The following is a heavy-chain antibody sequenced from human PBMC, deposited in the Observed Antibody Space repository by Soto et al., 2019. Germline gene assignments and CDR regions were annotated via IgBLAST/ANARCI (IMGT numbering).Heavy chain of an antibody. D-gene: IGHD2-2*01. CDR3: ARVPTP. J-gene: IGHJ5*02. CDR1: GVSISSGGYS. V-gene: IGHV4-30-2*01. CDR2: IYHSGST. Sequence: SETLSLTCAVSGVSISSGGYSWSWIRQPPGKGLEWIGYIYHSGSTCYNPSLKSRVTISVDRSKNQFSLKLSSVTAADTAVYYCARVPTPWGQGTLVTVSS.